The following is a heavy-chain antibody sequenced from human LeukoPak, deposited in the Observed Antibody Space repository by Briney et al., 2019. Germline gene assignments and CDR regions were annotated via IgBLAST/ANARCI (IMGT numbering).Heavy chain of an antibody. Sequence: GGSLRLSCAASGFTFSSYWMSWVRHAPGKGREWVANIKQDGSEKYYVDSVKGRFTISRDNAKNSLYLQMNSLRAEDTAVYYCAREYSSSSGDAFDIWGQGTMVTVSS. CDR2: IKQDGSEK. V-gene: IGHV3-7*01. J-gene: IGHJ3*02. D-gene: IGHD6-13*01. CDR1: GFTFSSYW. CDR3: AREYSSSSGDAFDI.